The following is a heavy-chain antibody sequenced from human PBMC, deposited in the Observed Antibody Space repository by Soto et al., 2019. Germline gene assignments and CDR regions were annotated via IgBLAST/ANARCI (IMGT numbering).Heavy chain of an antibody. D-gene: IGHD6-6*01. J-gene: IGHJ4*02. CDR3: GRVGRRYGSSYLDS. CDR1: PYYVSDGYF. V-gene: IGHV4-38-2*02. CDR2: VFHTGRS. Sequence: SQTLSLTCIVSPYYVSDGYFWGWIRQPPGKGLQWLGNVFHTGRSFYNPSLKTRLTMSVEASKNRFSLTLTAVTAADAAVYVCGRVGRRYGSSYLDSWGQGTLVTVSS.